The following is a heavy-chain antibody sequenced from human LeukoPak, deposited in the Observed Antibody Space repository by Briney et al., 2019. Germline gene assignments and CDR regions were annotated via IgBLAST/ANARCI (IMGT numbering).Heavy chain of an antibody. V-gene: IGHV3-23*01. D-gene: IGHD3-3*01. CDR3: AKELNSPQDYDFWSGYSYYGPQDYYYYGMDV. CDR1: GFTFSSYA. Sequence: GGSLRLSCSASGFTFSSYAMNWVRQAPGKGLEWVSAISGSGGSTYYADSVKGRFTISRDNSKNTLYLQMNSLRAEDTAVYYCAKELNSPQDYDFWSGYSYYGPQDYYYYGMDVWGQGITVTVSS. J-gene: IGHJ6*02. CDR2: ISGSGGST.